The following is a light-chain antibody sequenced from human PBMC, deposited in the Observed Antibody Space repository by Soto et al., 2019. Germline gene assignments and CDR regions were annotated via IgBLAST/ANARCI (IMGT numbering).Light chain of an antibody. CDR2: AAS. J-gene: IGKJ5*01. Sequence: IQMTQSPSSLSASVEDRVIITCRASQSISNHLNWYQQKPGKAPKLLIFAASSLQSGVPSRFSASGSGTEFTLTISSLQPEDFATYYCQQYHSYPLTLGQGTRLEIK. CDR1: QSISNH. V-gene: IGKV1-39*01. CDR3: QQYHSYPLT.